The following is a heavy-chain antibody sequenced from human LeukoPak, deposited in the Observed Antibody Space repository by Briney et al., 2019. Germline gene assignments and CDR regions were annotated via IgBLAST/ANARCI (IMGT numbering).Heavy chain of an antibody. CDR1: GGSVSSTNW. J-gene: IGHJ4*02. D-gene: IGHD6-25*01. CDR3: AREGGFYRPLDY. V-gene: IGHV4-4*02. Sequence: SETLSLTCGVSGGSVSSTNWRTWIRQPPGKGLEWIGEVHLDGRTNFNPSLKSRLTMSVDLSENHVSLKLTSVTAADTAVYYCAREGGFYRPLDYSGQGTLVTVSS. CDR2: VHLDGRT.